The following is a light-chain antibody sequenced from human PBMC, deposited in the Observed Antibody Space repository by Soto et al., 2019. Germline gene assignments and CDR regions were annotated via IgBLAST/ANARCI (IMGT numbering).Light chain of an antibody. V-gene: IGLV1-40*01. CDR1: SSNIGAGYD. Sequence: QSALTQPPSVSGAPGQRVTISCTGSSSNIGAGYDVHWYQQLPGTAPKLLIYGNSNRPSGVPDRFSGSKSGTSASLAITGLQAEDEADYYCQSCDSSLSGSGVFGTGTKLTVL. J-gene: IGLJ1*01. CDR3: QSCDSSLSGSGV. CDR2: GNS.